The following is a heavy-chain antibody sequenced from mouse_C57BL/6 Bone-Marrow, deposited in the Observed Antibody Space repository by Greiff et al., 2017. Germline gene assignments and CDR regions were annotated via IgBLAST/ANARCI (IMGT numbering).Heavy chain of an antibody. J-gene: IGHJ4*01. D-gene: IGHD1-1*01. CDR2: IYPRSGNT. V-gene: IGHV1-81*01. Sequence: VQLQQSGAELARPGASVKLSCKASGYTFTSYGISWVKQRTGQGLEWIGEIYPRSGNTYYNEKFKGKATLTADKSSSTAYMELRSLTSEDSAVDFCEGVVVHYAMDYWGQGTSVTVSS. CDR1: GYTFTSYG. CDR3: EGVVVHYAMDY.